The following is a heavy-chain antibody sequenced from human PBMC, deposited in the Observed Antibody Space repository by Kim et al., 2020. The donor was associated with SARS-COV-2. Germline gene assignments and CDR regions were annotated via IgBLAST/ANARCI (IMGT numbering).Heavy chain of an antibody. J-gene: IGHJ5*02. Sequence: SVKVSCKASGGTFSSYAISWVRQAPGQGLEWMGRIIPILGIANYAQKFQGRVTITADKSTSTAYMELSSLRSEDTAVYYCARAGVGYDGHGNYNWFDPWGQGTLVTVSS. D-gene: IGHD5-12*01. CDR2: IIPILGIA. CDR1: GGTFSSYA. V-gene: IGHV1-69*04. CDR3: ARAGVGYDGHGNYNWFDP.